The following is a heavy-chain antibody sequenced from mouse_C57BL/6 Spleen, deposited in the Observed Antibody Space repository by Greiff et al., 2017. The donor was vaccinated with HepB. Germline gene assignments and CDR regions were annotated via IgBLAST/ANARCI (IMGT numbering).Heavy chain of an antibody. D-gene: IGHD1-1*01. CDR1: GYTFTSYT. V-gene: IGHV1-4*01. CDR3: ARSDGSSGYYFDY. Sequence: VQVVESGAELARPGASVKMSCKASGYTFTSYTMHWVKQRPGQGLEWIGYINPSSGYTKYNQKFKDKATLTADKSSSTAYMQLSSLTSEDSAVYYCARSDGSSGYYFDYWGQGTTLTVSS. J-gene: IGHJ2*01. CDR2: INPSSGYT.